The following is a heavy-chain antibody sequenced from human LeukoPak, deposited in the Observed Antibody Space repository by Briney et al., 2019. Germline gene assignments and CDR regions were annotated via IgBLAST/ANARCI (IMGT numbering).Heavy chain of an antibody. J-gene: IGHJ4*02. CDR1: GGSISSYY. Sequence: SETLSLTCTVSGGSISSYYWSWIRQPPGKGLEWIGYIYYSGSTNYNPSLKSRVTISVDRSKNQFSLKLSSVTAADTAVYYCARGRSMYYYDSSGYPITFFDYWGQGTLVTVSS. D-gene: IGHD3-22*01. V-gene: IGHV4-59*12. CDR2: IYYSGST. CDR3: ARGRSMYYYDSSGYPITFFDY.